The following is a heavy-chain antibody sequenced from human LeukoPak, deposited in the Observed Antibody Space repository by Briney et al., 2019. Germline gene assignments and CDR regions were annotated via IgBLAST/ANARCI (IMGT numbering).Heavy chain of an antibody. CDR3: ARVRCSSTSCYFDY. CDR2: IYTSGST. CDR1: GGSISSYY. D-gene: IGHD2-2*01. V-gene: IGHV4-4*07. J-gene: IGHJ4*02. Sequence: SETLSLTCTVSGGSISSYYWSWIRQPAGKGLEWIGRIYTSGSTYYNPSLKSRVTISVDTSKNQFSLKLSSVTAADTAVYYCARVRCSSTSCYFDYWGQGTLVTVSS.